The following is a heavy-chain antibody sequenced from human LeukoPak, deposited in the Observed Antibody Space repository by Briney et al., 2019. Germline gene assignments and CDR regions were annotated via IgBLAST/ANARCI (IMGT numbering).Heavy chain of an antibody. CDR1: GGSFSGYY. J-gene: IGHJ6*02. D-gene: IGHD3-10*01. CDR3: ARGKLRRMVRGVDRKYYYYGMDV. Sequence: SETLSLTCAVYGGSFSGYYWSWIRQPPGKGLEWIGEIDHSGSTNYNPSLKSRVTISVDTSKSQFSLKLSSVTAADTAVYYCARGKLRRMVRGVDRKYYYYGMDVWGQGTTVTVSS. CDR2: IDHSGST. V-gene: IGHV4-34*01.